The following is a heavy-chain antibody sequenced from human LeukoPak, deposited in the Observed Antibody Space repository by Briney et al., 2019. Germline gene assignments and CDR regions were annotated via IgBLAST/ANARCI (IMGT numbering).Heavy chain of an antibody. D-gene: IGHD4-17*01. V-gene: IGHV3-7*05. Sequence: GGSLRLSCAAFGFTFSRYWMSWVRQAPGKGLEWVANIKEDGSEKYYVESVKGRFTISRDNAKNSLYLQMNSLRAEDTAVYYCARALGYGDYGLGYWGQGTLVTVSS. CDR3: ARALGYGDYGLGY. CDR1: GFTFSRYW. CDR2: IKEDGSEK. J-gene: IGHJ4*02.